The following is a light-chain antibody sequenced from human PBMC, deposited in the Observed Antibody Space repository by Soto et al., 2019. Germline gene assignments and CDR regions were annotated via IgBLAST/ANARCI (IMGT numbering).Light chain of an antibody. V-gene: IGLV2-14*01. CDR3: SSHTSGSTRV. Sequence: QSALTQPASVSGSPGQSIAISCTGTSSDVGGYDYVSWYQQQPDKAPKLMIYEVTKRPSGVSNRFSGSKSGNTASLTISGLQAEDEADYYCSSHTSGSTRVFGTGTKFTVL. CDR2: EVT. J-gene: IGLJ1*01. CDR1: SSDVGGYDY.